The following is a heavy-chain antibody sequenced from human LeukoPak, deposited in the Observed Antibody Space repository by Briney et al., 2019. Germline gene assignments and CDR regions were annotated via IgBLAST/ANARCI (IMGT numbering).Heavy chain of an antibody. CDR3: AKSLHSGNWNAAFDY. V-gene: IGHV3-23*01. CDR2: ITDSGDAT. J-gene: IGHJ4*02. CDR1: GFTLNNYA. D-gene: IGHD1-1*01. Sequence: GGSLRLSCAASGFTLNNYAMTWVRQTPGKGLEWVSAITDSGDATSYADSVKGRFTISRDNSKNTLYLQMNSLRAEDTAVYYCAKSLHSGNWNAAFDYWGQGTLVTVSS.